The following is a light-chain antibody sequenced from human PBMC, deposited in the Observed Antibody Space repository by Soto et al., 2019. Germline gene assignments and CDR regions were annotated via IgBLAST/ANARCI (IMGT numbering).Light chain of an antibody. J-gene: IGLJ2*01. CDR1: SSNIGSNT. CDR3: AAWYDSLSGEVV. CDR2: SNN. V-gene: IGLV1-44*01. Sequence: QSVLTQPPSASGTPGQRVTISCSGSSSNIGSNTVNWYQQLPGTAPKLLIYSNNQRPSGVPDRFSGSKSGTSASLAISGLQSEDEADYYCAAWYDSLSGEVVFGGGTKLTVL.